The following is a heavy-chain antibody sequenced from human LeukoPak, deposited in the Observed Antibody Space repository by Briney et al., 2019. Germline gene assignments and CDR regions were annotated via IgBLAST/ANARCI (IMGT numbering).Heavy chain of an antibody. Sequence: GGSLRLSCAASGFAFSNFDMSRVRQAPGKGLEWVSAISGSGESTYYAESVKGRFTISRDNSKNTLYLQMNGLRVEDTAIYYCAKRGSYFGGFDYWGQGTLLTVPS. J-gene: IGHJ4*02. CDR3: AKRGSYFGGFDY. CDR1: GFAFSNFD. CDR2: ISGSGEST. V-gene: IGHV3-23*01. D-gene: IGHD3-10*01.